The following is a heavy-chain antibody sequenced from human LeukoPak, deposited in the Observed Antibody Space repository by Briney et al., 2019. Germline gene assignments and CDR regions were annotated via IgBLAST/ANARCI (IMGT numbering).Heavy chain of an antibody. Sequence: SQTLSLTCAVSGGSISSGGYSWSWIRQPPGKGLEWIGYIYHSGSTYYNPSLKSRVTISVDRSKNQFSLELSSVTAADTAVYYCARGYCSGGSCYAYYFDYWGQGTLVTVSS. CDR1: GGSISSGGYS. CDR3: ARGYCSGGSCYAYYFDY. CDR2: IYHSGST. V-gene: IGHV4-30-2*01. D-gene: IGHD2-15*01. J-gene: IGHJ4*02.